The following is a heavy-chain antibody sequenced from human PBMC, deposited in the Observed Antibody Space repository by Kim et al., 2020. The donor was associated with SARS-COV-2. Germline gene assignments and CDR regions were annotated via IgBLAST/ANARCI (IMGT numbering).Heavy chain of an antibody. J-gene: IGHJ6*02. CDR3: ATDTSGLAGMDV. Sequence: IYAQKFQGRVTMTEDTSTDTAYMELSSLRSEDTAVYYCATDTSGLAGMDVWGQGTTVTVSS. V-gene: IGHV1-24*01. D-gene: IGHD1-26*01.